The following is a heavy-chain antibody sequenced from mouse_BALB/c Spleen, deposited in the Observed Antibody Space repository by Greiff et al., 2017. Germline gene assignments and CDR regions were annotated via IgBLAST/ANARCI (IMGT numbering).Heavy chain of an antibody. CDR2: INPYNDGT. D-gene: IGHD1-1*01. Sequence: EVQRVESGPELVKPGASVKMSCKASGYTFTSYVMHWVKQKPGQGLEWIGYINPYNDGTKYNEKFKGKATLTSDKSSSTAYMELSSLTSEDSAVYYCAREGYYYGSSHAWFAYWGQGTLVTVSA. CDR3: AREGYYYGSSHAWFAY. J-gene: IGHJ3*01. CDR1: GYTFTSYV. V-gene: IGHV1-14*01.